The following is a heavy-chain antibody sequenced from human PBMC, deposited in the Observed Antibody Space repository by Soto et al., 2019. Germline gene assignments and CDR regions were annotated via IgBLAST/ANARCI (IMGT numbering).Heavy chain of an antibody. CDR2: ISAYNGNT. CDR3: ARARVAAAGTALFDY. D-gene: IGHD6-13*01. V-gene: IGHV1-18*01. Sequence: ASVKIYCKASGYTFTSYGISGVRQAPGQGLEWMGWISAYNGNTNYAQKLQGRVTMTTDTSTSTAYMELRSLRPDDTAVYYCARARVAAAGTALFDYWGQGTLVTVSS. J-gene: IGHJ4*02. CDR1: GYTFTSYG.